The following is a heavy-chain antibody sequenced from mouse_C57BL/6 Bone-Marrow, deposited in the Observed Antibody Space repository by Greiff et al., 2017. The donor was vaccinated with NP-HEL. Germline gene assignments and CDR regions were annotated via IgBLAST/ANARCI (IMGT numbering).Heavy chain of an antibody. Sequence: QVQLQQPGAELVRPGSSVKLSCKASGYTFTSYWMHWVKQRPIQGLEWIGNIDPSDSETHYNQKFKDKATLTVDKSSSTAYMQLSRLTSEDSAVFYGAREAYYGSSPYYSMDYWGQGTSVTVSS. J-gene: IGHJ4*01. V-gene: IGHV1-52*01. CDR1: GYTFTSYW. D-gene: IGHD1-1*01. CDR3: AREAYYGSSPYYSMDY. CDR2: IDPSDSET.